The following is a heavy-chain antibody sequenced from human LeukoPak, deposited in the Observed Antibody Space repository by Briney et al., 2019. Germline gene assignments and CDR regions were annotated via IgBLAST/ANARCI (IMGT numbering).Heavy chain of an antibody. Sequence: ASVKVSCKVSGYTLTELSMHWVRQAPGKGLEWMGGFDPEGGETIYAQKFQGRVTMTEDTSTDTAYMELSSLRSEDTAVYYCATEYYGSGSYYYWGQGTLVTVSS. D-gene: IGHD3-10*01. CDR3: ATEYYGSGSYYY. V-gene: IGHV1-24*01. CDR2: FDPEGGET. J-gene: IGHJ4*02. CDR1: GYTLTELS.